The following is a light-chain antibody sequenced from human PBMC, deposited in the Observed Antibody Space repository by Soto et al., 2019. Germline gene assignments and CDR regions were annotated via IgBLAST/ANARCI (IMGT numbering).Light chain of an antibody. Sequence: QSALTQPRSVSESPGQSVTISCTGTSSDVGGYNYVSWYQQHPGKAPKLMIYDVSKRPSGVPDRFSGSKSGNTASLTISGLQAEDEGDYYCCSYADNYTLAFGGGTKLTVL. V-gene: IGLV2-11*01. CDR1: SSDVGGYNY. CDR3: CSYADNYTLA. J-gene: IGLJ2*01. CDR2: DVS.